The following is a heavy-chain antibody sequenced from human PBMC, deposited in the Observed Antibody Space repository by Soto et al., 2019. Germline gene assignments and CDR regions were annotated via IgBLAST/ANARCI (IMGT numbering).Heavy chain of an antibody. CDR1: GFTFSSYA. Sequence: GGSLRLSCAASGFTFSSYAMHWVRQAPGKGLEWVAVISYDGSNKYYADSVKGRFTISRDNSKNTLYLQMNSLRAEDTAVYYCAREFPTDCSSTSCYGGVYGMDVWGQGTTVTVSS. V-gene: IGHV3-30-3*01. J-gene: IGHJ6*02. CDR3: AREFPTDCSSTSCYGGVYGMDV. CDR2: ISYDGSNK. D-gene: IGHD2-2*01.